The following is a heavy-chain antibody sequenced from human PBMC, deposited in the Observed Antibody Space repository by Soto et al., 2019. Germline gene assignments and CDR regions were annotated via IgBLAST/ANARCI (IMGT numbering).Heavy chain of an antibody. D-gene: IGHD1-26*01. V-gene: IGHV3-23*01. Sequence: EVQLLESGGGLVQPGGSLRLSCAASGFTFSSYAMRWVRQAPGKGLEWVSAISGSGGSTYYADSVKGRFTISRDNSKNTLYLQMNSLRAEDTAVYYCARRGSGSYYNYWGQGTLVTVSS. CDR1: GFTFSSYA. CDR3: ARRGSGSYYNY. CDR2: ISGSGGST. J-gene: IGHJ4*02.